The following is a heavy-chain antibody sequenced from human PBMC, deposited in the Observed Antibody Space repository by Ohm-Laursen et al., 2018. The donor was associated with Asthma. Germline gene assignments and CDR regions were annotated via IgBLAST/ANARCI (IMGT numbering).Heavy chain of an antibody. J-gene: IGHJ6*02. V-gene: IGHV1-2*04. D-gene: IGHD3-3*01. Sequence: ASVKVSCKASGGTFSSYAISWVRQAPGQGLEWMGWINPNSGGTNYAQKFQGWVTMTRDTSISTAYMELRSLRSDDTAVYYCARYYDFWSGYYGMDVWGQGTTVTVSS. CDR3: ARYYDFWSGYYGMDV. CDR2: INPNSGGT. CDR1: GGTFSSYA.